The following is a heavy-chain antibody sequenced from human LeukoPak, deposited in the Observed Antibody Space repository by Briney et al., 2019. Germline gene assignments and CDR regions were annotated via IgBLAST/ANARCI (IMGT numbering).Heavy chain of an antibody. CDR2: INPKSGGT. D-gene: IGHD4-17*01. CDR1: GYTFTTYN. CDR3: ARESFSTLTSATDAFDI. J-gene: IGHJ3*02. Sequence: GASVKVSCKASGYTFTTYNINWVRQAPGQGLEWMGWINPKSGGTNSAQRFQGRVTMTRDTSISTAYMELSRLRSDDTAVYYCARESFSTLTSATDAFDIWGQGTMVTVSS. V-gene: IGHV1-2*02.